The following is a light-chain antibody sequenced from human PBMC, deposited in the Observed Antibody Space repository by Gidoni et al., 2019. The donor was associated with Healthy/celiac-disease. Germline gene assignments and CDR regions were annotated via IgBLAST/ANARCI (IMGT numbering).Light chain of an antibody. V-gene: IGKV3-20*01. Sequence: EIVLTQSPGTLSLSPGERATLSCRASQSLSSNFLAWYQQKPGQAPRLLIYGASSRATGIPDRFSGSGSGTDFTLTISRLEPEDFAVYYCQQHAYSSWTFGQGTKVEIK. CDR1: QSLSSNF. CDR2: GAS. J-gene: IGKJ1*01. CDR3: QQHAYSSWT.